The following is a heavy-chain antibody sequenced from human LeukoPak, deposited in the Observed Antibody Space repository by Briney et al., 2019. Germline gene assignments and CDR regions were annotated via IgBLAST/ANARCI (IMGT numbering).Heavy chain of an antibody. CDR3: ARGYSSGWPDF. V-gene: IGHV3-53*01. D-gene: IGHD6-25*01. CDR1: GFTVGTSY. CDR2: IYGGGST. J-gene: IGHJ4*02. Sequence: PGGSLRLSCAASGFTVGTSYMNWVRQAPGKGLEWVSVIYGGGSTYYADSVRGRFTISRDNSKNTLYLQMNSLRAEDTAVYFCARGYSSGWPDFWGQGTPVTVSS.